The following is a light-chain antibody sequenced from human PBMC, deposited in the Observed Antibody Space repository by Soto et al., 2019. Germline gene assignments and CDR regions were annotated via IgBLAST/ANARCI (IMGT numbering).Light chain of an antibody. J-gene: IGKJ4*01. Sequence: EIVLTQSPATLSLSPGERATLSCRASQSVSSYLVWYQQKPGQAPRLLIYDTSNRATGIPARFSGSGSGTDFTLTISXLEPEDXAVXXXQQRSKWPLTFGGGTKVEIK. CDR1: QSVSSY. CDR3: QQRSKWPLT. CDR2: DTS. V-gene: IGKV3-11*01.